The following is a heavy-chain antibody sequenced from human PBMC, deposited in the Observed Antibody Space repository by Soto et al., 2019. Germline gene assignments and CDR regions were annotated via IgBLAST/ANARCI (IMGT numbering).Heavy chain of an antibody. D-gene: IGHD6-19*01. J-gene: IGHJ6*02. CDR1: GSTFSSYS. CDR2: IIPIFGTA. Sequence: SVKGSCKASGSTFSSYSISWVRQAPGTGLGWMGGIIPIFGTANYAQKFQGRVTSTADESTSTAYMELSSLRSEDTAVYSCARDYSSGRYGMDVWGQGTTVTVSS. V-gene: IGHV1-69*13. CDR3: ARDYSSGRYGMDV.